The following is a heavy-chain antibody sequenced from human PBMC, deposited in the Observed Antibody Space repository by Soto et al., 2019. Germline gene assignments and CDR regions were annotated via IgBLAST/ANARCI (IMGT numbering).Heavy chain of an antibody. J-gene: IGHJ4*02. CDR2: ISYDGSNK. CDR3: ASEGD. CDR1: GFTFSTYA. Sequence: QVQLVESGGGVVKPGRSLRLSCAASGFTFSTYAMHWVRQAPGKGLGWVAVISYDGSNKYYADSVKGRFTISRDNSKTPLYLQMNSLRAEDTAVYYCASEGDWGQGTLVTVSS. V-gene: IGHV3-30-3*01.